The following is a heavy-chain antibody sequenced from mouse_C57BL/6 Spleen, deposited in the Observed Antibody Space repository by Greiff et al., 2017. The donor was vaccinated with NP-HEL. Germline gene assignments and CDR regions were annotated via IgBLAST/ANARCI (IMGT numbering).Heavy chain of an antibody. V-gene: IGHV5-6*01. CDR1: GFTFSSYG. CDR3: AIHYYGSSQFAY. J-gene: IGHJ3*01. D-gene: IGHD1-1*01. CDR2: ISSGGSYT. Sequence: EVKLMESGGDLVKPGGSLKLSCAASGFTFSSYGMSWVRQTPDKRLEWVATISSGGSYTYYPDSVKGRFTISRDNAKNTLYLQMSSLKSEDTAMYYCAIHYYGSSQFAYWGQGTLVTVSA.